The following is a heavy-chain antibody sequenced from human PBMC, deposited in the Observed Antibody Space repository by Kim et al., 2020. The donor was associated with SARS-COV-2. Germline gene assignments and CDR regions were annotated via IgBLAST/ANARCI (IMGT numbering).Heavy chain of an antibody. CDR3: ARDALVGALPYYGMDV. CDR2: ISYDGSNK. Sequence: GGSLRLSCAASGFTFSSYAMHWVRQAPGKGLEWVAVISYDGSNKYYADSVKGRFTISRDNSKNTLYLQMNSLRAEDTAVYYCARDALVGALPYYGMDVWGQGTTVNVSS. CDR1: GFTFSSYA. J-gene: IGHJ6*02. D-gene: IGHD1-26*01. V-gene: IGHV3-30-3*01.